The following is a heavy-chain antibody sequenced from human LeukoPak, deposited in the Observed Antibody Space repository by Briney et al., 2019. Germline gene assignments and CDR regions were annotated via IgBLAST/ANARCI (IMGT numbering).Heavy chain of an antibody. J-gene: IGHJ4*02. V-gene: IGHV4-59*01. Sequence: SETLSPTCTVSGGSISSYYWSWIRQPPGKGLEWIGSIYHSGSTNYNPSLKSRVTISVDTSKNQFSLKLRSVTAADTAVYYCARENGYKYDYWGQGTLVTVSS. D-gene: IGHD5-24*01. CDR1: GGSISSYY. CDR3: ARENGYKYDY. CDR2: IYHSGST.